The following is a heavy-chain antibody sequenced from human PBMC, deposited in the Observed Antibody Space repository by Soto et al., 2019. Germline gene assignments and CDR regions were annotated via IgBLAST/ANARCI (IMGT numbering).Heavy chain of an antibody. CDR3: ASGASRWYPYCFES. V-gene: IGHV1-69*01. Sequence: QAQVVQSGAEVRKPGSSVKLSCKASEGTFNSYAIAWVRQAPGQGLEWMGGIIPYYNTLNYAQKFQDSVTITADDSTNTVYMELSSLRSDDTAVYFCASGASRWYPYCFESWAQGTLVTVSS. D-gene: IGHD6-13*01. CDR2: IIPYYNTL. CDR1: EGTFNSYA. J-gene: IGHJ4*02.